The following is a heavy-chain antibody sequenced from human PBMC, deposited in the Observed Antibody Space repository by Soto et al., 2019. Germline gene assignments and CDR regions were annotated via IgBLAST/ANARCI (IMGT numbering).Heavy chain of an antibody. CDR1: GGSISSYY. V-gene: IGHV4-59*01. CDR2: IYYSGST. Sequence: SETLSLTCTVSGGSISSYYWSWIRQPPGKGLEWIGYIYYSGSTNYNPSLKSRVTISVDTSKNQFSLKLSSVTAADTAVYYCTREMRGYSGYWGYYYGMDVWGQGTTVPVSS. CDR3: TREMRGYSGYWGYYYGMDV. J-gene: IGHJ6*02. D-gene: IGHD5-12*01.